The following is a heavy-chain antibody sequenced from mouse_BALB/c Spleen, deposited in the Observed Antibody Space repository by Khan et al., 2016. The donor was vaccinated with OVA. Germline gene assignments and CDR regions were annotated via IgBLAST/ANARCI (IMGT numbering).Heavy chain of an antibody. Sequence: EVQLVESGGGLVKPGGSLKLSCAASGFTFYNYAMSWVRQTPEKRLEWVATVSSGGSYTYYPDSVKGRFTISRDNAQNTLYLQMNSLRSEDTAIYYCARQGGIYDGPFDYWGQGATLTVSS. CDR1: GFTFYNYA. CDR2: VSSGGSYT. V-gene: IGHV5-9-3*01. CDR3: ARQGGIYDGPFDY. D-gene: IGHD2-3*01. J-gene: IGHJ2*01.